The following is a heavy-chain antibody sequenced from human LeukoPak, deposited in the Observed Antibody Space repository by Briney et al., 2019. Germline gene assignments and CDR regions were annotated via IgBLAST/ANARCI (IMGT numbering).Heavy chain of an antibody. CDR2: IATNDNT. V-gene: IGHV3-53*01. D-gene: IGHD3-10*01. Sequence: PGGSLRLSCAASGFTVRNDWLSWVRQSPGRGLECVAVIATNDNTYYPDSVRGRFTISRDDSKNTLSLQMNSLRVEDTAVYYCARQPGGRYGMGTIDYWGQGTPVTVSS. CDR3: ARQPGGRYGMGTIDY. CDR1: GFTVRNDW. J-gene: IGHJ4*02.